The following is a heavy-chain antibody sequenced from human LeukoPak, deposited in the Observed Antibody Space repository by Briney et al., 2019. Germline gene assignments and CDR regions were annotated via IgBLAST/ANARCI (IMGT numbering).Heavy chain of an antibody. CDR3: AKQRGSFDY. J-gene: IGHJ4*02. V-gene: IGHV3-23*01. CDR1: GFTFSSYG. Sequence: GGSLRLSCAASGFTFSSYGMHWVRQAPGKGLEWVSAIIGSGGSTYYADSVKGRFTISRDNSKNTLYLQMNSLRAEDTAVYYCAKQRGSFDYWGQGTLVTVSS. D-gene: IGHD3-16*01. CDR2: IIGSGGST.